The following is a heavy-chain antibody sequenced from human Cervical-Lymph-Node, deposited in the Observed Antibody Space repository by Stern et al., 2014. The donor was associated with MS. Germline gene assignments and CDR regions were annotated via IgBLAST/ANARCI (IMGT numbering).Heavy chain of an antibody. Sequence: EVQLEESGGGVIQPGGSLRLSCTASGFTVSRDYMTWVRQAPGKWLEWFSLITNVGSTFYTDSVKGRFTISRDDSKNTVYLHMTSLRAEDTAMYYCARDTSSPERSDWWGQGTLVTVSS. V-gene: IGHV3-53*01. CDR2: ITNVGST. CDR3: ARDTSSPERSDW. J-gene: IGHJ4*02. CDR1: GFTVSRDY. D-gene: IGHD1-1*01.